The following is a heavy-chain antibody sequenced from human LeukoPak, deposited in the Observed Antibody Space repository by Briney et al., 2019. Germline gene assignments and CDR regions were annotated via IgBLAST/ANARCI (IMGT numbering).Heavy chain of an antibody. J-gene: IGHJ5*02. CDR2: IYYTGST. CDR1: GDSISNYY. CDR3: ASVVGLNWFDP. Sequence: SETLSLTCTVSGDSISNYYWSWIRQPPGKGLEWIGYIYYTGSTNYNPSLKSRVTISVDTSKNQFSLKLSSVTAADTAVYYCASVVGLNWFDPWGQGTLVTVSS. V-gene: IGHV4-59*01. D-gene: IGHD2-15*01.